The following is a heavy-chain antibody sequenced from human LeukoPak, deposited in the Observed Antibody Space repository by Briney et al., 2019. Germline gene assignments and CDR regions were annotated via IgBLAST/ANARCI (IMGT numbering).Heavy chain of an antibody. V-gene: IGHV1-2*02. CDR3: ARDHNWNDGSGFDY. J-gene: IGHJ4*02. CDR2: INPNSGGT. CDR1: GYTFTGYY. D-gene: IGHD1-1*01. Sequence: ASVKVSCEASGYTFTGYYMHWVRQAPGQGLEWMGWINPNSGGTNYAQKFQGRVTMIRDTSISTAYMELSRLRSDDTAVYYCARDHNWNDGSGFDYWGQGTLVTVSS.